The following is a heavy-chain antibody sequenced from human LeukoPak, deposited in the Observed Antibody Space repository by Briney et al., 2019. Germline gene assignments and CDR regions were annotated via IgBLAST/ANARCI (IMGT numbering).Heavy chain of an antibody. CDR2: INHSGST. J-gene: IGHJ4*02. Sequence: SETLSLTCAVYGGSFSGYYWSWIRQPPGKGLEWIGEINHSGSTNYNPSLKSRVTISFDTSKNQFSLKLSSVTAVDTAIYYCARGAAAFDWGQGSLVTVSS. CDR3: ARGAAAFD. V-gene: IGHV4-34*01. D-gene: IGHD6-13*01. CDR1: GGSFSGYY.